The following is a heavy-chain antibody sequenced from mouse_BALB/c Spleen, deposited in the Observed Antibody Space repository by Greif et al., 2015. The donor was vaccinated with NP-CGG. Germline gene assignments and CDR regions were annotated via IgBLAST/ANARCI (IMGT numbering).Heavy chain of an antibody. V-gene: IGHV1-9*01. CDR2: ILPGSGST. CDR3: AGGEYGNLYAMDY. Sequence: QVQLQQSGAELMKPGASVKISCKATGYTFSSYWIEWVKQRPGHGLEWIGEILPGSGSTNYNEKFKGKATFTADTSSNTAYVQLSSLTSEDSAVYYCAGGEYGNLYAMDYWGQGTSVTVSS. D-gene: IGHD2-10*02. J-gene: IGHJ4*01. CDR1: GYTFSSYW.